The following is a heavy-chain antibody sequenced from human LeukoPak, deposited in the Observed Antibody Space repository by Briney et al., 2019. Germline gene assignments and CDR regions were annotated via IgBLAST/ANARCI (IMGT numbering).Heavy chain of an antibody. CDR2: IKQDGSEK. J-gene: IGHJ4*02. CDR1: GFTFSSYW. Sequence: GGSLRLSCAASGFTFSSYWISWVRQAPGKGLEWVANIKQDGSEKYYVDSVKGRFTISRDNAKNSLYLQMNSLRAEDTAVYYCASDYYGSHYWGQGTLVTVSS. CDR3: ASDYYGSHY. D-gene: IGHD3-10*01. V-gene: IGHV3-7*01.